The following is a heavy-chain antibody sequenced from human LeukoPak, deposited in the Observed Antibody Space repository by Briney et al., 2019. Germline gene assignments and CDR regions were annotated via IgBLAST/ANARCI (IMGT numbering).Heavy chain of an antibody. J-gene: IGHJ5*02. Sequence: GSLRLSCEDSGFTFRSYEMNWVRQLPGKGLEWIGEIYYSGGTKYNPSLEHRVTISLDTSKNQFSLRLTSMTTADTAVYYCARGSLLWFGELSTWFDPWGQGTLVTVSS. CDR2: IYYSGGT. V-gene: IGHV4-59*01. D-gene: IGHD3-10*01. CDR3: ARGSLLWFGELSTWFDP. CDR1: GFTFRSYE.